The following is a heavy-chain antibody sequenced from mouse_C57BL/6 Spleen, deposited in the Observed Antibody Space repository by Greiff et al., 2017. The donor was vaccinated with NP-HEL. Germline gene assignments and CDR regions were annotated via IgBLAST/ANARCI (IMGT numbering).Heavy chain of an antibody. CDR1: GYSITSGYY. CDR2: ISYDGSN. Sequence: DVKLQESGPGLVKPSQSLSLTCSVTGYSITSGYYWNWIRQFPGNKLEWMGYISYDGSNNYNPSLKNRISITRDTSKNQFFLKLNSVTTEDTATYYCARERGDYGLGYWGQGTTLTVSS. J-gene: IGHJ2*01. D-gene: IGHD2-4*01. V-gene: IGHV3-6*01. CDR3: ARERGDYGLGY.